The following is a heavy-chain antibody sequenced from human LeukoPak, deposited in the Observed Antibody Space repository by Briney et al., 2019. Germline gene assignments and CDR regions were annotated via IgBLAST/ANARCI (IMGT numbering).Heavy chain of an antibody. J-gene: IGHJ4*02. Sequence: QPGRSLRLSCAASGFTFSNYGMHWVRQAPGKGLEWVAFIWYDGSNKYYADSVKGRFTISRDNSKNTLYLQMNSLRAEDTALYYCAKWADGYTDWGQGTLVTVSS. CDR2: IWYDGSNK. D-gene: IGHD5-24*01. V-gene: IGHV3-33*06. CDR1: GFTFSNYG. CDR3: AKWADGYTD.